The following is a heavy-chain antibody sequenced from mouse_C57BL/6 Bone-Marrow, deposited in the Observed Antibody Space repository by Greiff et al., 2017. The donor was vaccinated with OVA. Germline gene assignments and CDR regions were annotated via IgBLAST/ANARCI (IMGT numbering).Heavy chain of an antibody. CDR2: IYPRDGST. CDR3: ARHGNYDY. J-gene: IGHJ2*01. V-gene: IGHV1-85*01. Sequence: QVHVKQSGPELVKPGAYVKLSCKASGYTFTSYDINWVKQRPGQGLEWIGWIYPRDGSTKYNEKFKGKATLTVDTSSSTAYMELHSLTSEDSAVYFCARHGNYDYWGQGTTLTVSS. D-gene: IGHD2-1*01. CDR1: GYTFTSYD.